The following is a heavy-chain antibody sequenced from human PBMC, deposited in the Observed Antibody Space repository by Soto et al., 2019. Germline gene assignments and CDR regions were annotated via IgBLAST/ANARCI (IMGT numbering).Heavy chain of an antibody. J-gene: IGHJ4*02. CDR2: IIPIFGTA. D-gene: IGHD3-22*01. Sequence: QVQLVQSGAEVKKPGSSVKVSCKASGGTFSSYAISWVRQAPGQGLEWMGGIIPIFGTANYAQKFQGRVKITADESTSTAYMELISLRSEDTAVYYCARGYYYDSSGYYSNAYYFDYWGQGTLVTVSS. CDR3: ARGYYYDSSGYYSNAYYFDY. V-gene: IGHV1-69*01. CDR1: GGTFSSYA.